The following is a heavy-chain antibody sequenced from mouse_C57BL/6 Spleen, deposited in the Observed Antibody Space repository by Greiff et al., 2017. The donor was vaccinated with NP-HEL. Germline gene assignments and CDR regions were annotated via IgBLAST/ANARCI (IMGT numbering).Heavy chain of an antibody. D-gene: IGHD2-3*01. CDR3: ARSRDGYYFSGAMDY. V-gene: IGHV5-17*01. CDR1: GFTFSDYG. J-gene: IGHJ4*01. CDR2: ISSGSSTI. Sequence: EVQVVESGGGLVKPGGSLKLSCAASGFTFSDYGMHWVRQAPEKGLEWVAYISSGSSTIYYADTVKGRFTISRDNAKNTLFLQMTSLRSEDTAMYYCARSRDGYYFSGAMDYWGQGTSVTVSS.